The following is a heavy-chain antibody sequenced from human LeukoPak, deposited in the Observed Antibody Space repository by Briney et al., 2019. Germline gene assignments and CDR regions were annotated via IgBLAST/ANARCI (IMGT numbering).Heavy chain of an antibody. D-gene: IGHD6-19*01. CDR2: ISSSGSTI. V-gene: IGHV3-11*01. CDR3: ARDRRSGWSTYYFDY. J-gene: IGHJ4*02. CDR1: GFTFSDYY. Sequence: GGSLRLSCAASGFTFSDYYMSWIRQAPGKGLEWVSYISSSGSTIYYADSVKGRFTTSRDNAKDSLYLQMDGLRAEDTAVYYCARDRRSGWSTYYFDYWGQGTLVTVSS.